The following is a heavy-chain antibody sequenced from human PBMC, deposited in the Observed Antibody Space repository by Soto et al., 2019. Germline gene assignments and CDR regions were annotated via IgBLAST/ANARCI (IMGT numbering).Heavy chain of an antibody. J-gene: IGHJ3*02. CDR2: INSDGSST. Sequence: EVQLVESGGGLVQPGGSLRLSCAASGFTFSSYWMHWVRQAPGKGLVWVSRINSDGSSTSYADSVKGRFTISRDHAKNTLYLQMNSLRAEDTAVYYCALPQGWSGYRHDAFDIWGQGSMVTVSS. CDR3: ALPQGWSGYRHDAFDI. D-gene: IGHD3-3*01. V-gene: IGHV3-74*01. CDR1: GFTFSSYW.